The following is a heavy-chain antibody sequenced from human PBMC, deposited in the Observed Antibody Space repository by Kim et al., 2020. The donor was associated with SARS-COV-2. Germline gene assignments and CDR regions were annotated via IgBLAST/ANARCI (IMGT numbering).Heavy chain of an antibody. J-gene: IGHJ4*02. Sequence: GSTHYQPSRKRRVTSSVDTSKNQFSLKLSSVTAADTAVYYCARDRSYFSYWGQGTLVTVSS. D-gene: IGHD1-26*01. CDR2: GST. V-gene: IGHV4-59*01. CDR3: ARDRSYFSY.